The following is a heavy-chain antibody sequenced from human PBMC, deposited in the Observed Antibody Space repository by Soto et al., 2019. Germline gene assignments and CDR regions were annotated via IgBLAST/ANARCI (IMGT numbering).Heavy chain of an antibody. V-gene: IGHV3-23*01. J-gene: IGHJ3*01. Sequence: EVQLLESGGGLVQPGGSLRLSCAASGFTFSSYAMSWVRQAPGKGLEWVSAISGSGGSTYYADSVKGRFTISRGNAKNTLYMQMNSLRAEDKAVYYCATTSYCSSTTCYGGDAFDLWGQGTMVTVSS. D-gene: IGHD2-2*01. CDR3: ATTSYCSSTTCYGGDAFDL. CDR2: ISGSGGST. CDR1: GFTFSSYA.